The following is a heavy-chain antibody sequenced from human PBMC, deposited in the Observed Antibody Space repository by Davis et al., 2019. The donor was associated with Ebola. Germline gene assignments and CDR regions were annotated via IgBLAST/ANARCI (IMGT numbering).Heavy chain of an antibody. Sequence: GESLKISCAASGFTFSSYAMSWVRQAPGKGLEWVSGISGSGGSTYYADSVKGRFTISRDNSKNTLYLQMNSLRAEDTAVYYCARDIGWFDPWGQGTLVTVSS. CDR1: GFTFSSYA. D-gene: IGHD3-16*02. CDR2: ISGSGGST. V-gene: IGHV3-23*01. J-gene: IGHJ5*02. CDR3: ARDIGWFDP.